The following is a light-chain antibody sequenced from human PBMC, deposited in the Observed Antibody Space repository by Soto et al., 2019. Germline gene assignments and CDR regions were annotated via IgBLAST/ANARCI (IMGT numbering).Light chain of an antibody. V-gene: IGKV3-15*01. CDR1: QSVSSN. CDR2: GAS. Sequence: IVMTQSPATLSVSPGERVTLSCRASQSVSSNLAWYQQKPGQAPRLLIYGASTRATGIPARFSGSGSGTEFTLTISSLQSEDFAVYYCQQYNNWWTFGQGTRLEIK. CDR3: QQYNNWWT. J-gene: IGKJ5*01.